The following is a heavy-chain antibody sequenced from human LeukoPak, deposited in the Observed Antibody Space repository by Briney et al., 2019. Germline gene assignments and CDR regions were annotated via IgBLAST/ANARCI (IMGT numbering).Heavy chain of an antibody. V-gene: IGHV5-51*01. Sequence: GESLKISFKGSGYLFPNYWIAWVRQMPGKGLEWMGIIYPGDSDTRYNPSFQGQVIISADKSISTAYLQWSSLKASDTAMYYCARQTINFYGSGSYVYWGQGTLVTVSS. J-gene: IGHJ4*02. CDR1: GYLFPNYW. CDR2: IYPGDSDT. CDR3: ARQTINFYGSGSYVY. D-gene: IGHD3-10*01.